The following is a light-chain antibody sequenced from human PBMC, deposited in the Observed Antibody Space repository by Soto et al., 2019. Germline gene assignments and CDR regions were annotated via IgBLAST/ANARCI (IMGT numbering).Light chain of an antibody. J-gene: IGLJ1*01. CDR1: SSDVGSYNL. Sequence: QSVLTQPASVSESPGQSITISFTGTSSDVGSYNLVSWYQQHPGKAPKLMIYEGSTRPSGVSNRFSGSKSGNTASLTISGLYAEDYSDYDCCEYAGSSTHYVFGTGTKVTLL. V-gene: IGLV2-23*01. CDR3: CEYAGSSTHYV. CDR2: EGS.